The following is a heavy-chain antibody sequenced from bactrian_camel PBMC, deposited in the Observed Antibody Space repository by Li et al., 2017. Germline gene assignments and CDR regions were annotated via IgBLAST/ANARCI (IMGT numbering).Heavy chain of an antibody. CDR1: GYNNIFIVCT. CDR2: IRPDGTL. V-gene: IGHV3S53*01. CDR3: APDAGQSRCSAGFCYCA. J-gene: IGHJ4*01. D-gene: IGHD2*01. Sequence: HVQLVESGGGSVQAGGSLTLSCAASGYNNIFIVCTMGWHRQAPGKGRELIASIRPDGTLSYDPSVMGRFTISEDKAKNTLYLQMDNLNTDDTAVYYCAPDAGQSRCSAGFCYCAWGEGTQVTVS.